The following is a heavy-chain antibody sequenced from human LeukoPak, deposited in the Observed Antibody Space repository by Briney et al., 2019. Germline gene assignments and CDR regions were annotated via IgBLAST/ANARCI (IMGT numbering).Heavy chain of an antibody. CDR2: IDHSGST. J-gene: IGHJ1*01. V-gene: IGHV4-34*01. Sequence: SETLSLTCAVYGGSFSGYYWSWIRQPPGKGLEWIGEIDHSGSTNYNPSLKSRVTISVDTSKNQFSLKLSSVTAADTAVYYCARATRASAAGYFQHWGQGTLVTVSS. CDR3: ARATRASAAGYFQH. CDR1: GGSFSGYY. D-gene: IGHD6-13*01.